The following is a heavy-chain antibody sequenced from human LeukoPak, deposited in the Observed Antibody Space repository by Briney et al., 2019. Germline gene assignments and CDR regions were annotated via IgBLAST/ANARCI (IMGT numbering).Heavy chain of an antibody. J-gene: IGHJ4*02. Sequence: GASVKVSCKASGYTFTSYGISWVRQAPGQGLEWMGWISAYNDNTNYAQKFQGRVTITADESTSTAYMELSSLRSEDAAVYYCASGFTYYYDSSGYPFDYWGQGTLVTVSS. V-gene: IGHV1-18*01. D-gene: IGHD3-22*01. CDR1: GYTFTSYG. CDR2: ISAYNDNT. CDR3: ASGFTYYYDSSGYPFDY.